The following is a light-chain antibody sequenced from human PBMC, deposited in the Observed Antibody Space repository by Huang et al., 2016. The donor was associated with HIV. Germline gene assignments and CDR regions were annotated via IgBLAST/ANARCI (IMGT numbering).Light chain of an antibody. CDR1: ESILRN. J-gene: IGKJ2*01. CDR3: QQYNKWPPYT. V-gene: IGKV3-15*01. CDR2: GAS. Sequence: VMTQSPATLSVSPGERATLSCRASESILRNLAWYQQRPGQPPRLLIYGASVRLPGIPDRFRGSGSGTEFSLTISSLQSEDYAVYYCQQYNKWPPYTYGQGTKLEIK.